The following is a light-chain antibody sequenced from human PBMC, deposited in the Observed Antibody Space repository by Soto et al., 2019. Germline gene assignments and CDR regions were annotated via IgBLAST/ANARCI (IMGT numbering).Light chain of an antibody. CDR2: TAS. V-gene: IGKV1-39*01. CDR3: QQSFGTPLT. CDR1: QNIKKY. Sequence: DIQMTQSPSSLSASVGDRVTIACRASQNIKKYLNWYQQKPGKAPNLLIYTASSLQVGLPSRFSGSGSGTDFTLTISSRQPQDSEIYYCQQSFGTPLTFGGGTKVDIX. J-gene: IGKJ4*01.